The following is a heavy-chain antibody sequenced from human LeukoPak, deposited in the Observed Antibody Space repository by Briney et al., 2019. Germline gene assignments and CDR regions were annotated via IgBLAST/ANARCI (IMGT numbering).Heavy chain of an antibody. Sequence: PGGSLRLSCAASGFTFSSYSMNWVRQAPGKGLEWVSSISSSSSYIYYADSVKGRFTISRDNAKNSLYLQMNSLRAEDTAVYYCAKNPLLWFGPPSEYYFDYWGQGTLVTASS. CDR1: GFTFSSYS. J-gene: IGHJ4*02. V-gene: IGHV3-21*04. CDR2: ISSSSSYI. D-gene: IGHD3-10*01. CDR3: AKNPLLWFGPPSEYYFDY.